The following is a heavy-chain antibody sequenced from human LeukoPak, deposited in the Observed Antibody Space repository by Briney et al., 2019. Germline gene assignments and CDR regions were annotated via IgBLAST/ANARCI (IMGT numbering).Heavy chain of an antibody. CDR2: ISGNGGST. J-gene: IGHJ3*01. Sequence: GGSLRLSCSASGFTFNRYAIHWVRQAPGKGLEHVSGISGNGGSTYYADSVKGRFSISRDNSKNTVFLQMSSLTTEDTAMYYCVKIYFYGSGTFDAFDVWGQGTMVTVSS. CDR3: VKIYFYGSGTFDAFDV. V-gene: IGHV3-64D*06. D-gene: IGHD3-10*01. CDR1: GFTFNRYA.